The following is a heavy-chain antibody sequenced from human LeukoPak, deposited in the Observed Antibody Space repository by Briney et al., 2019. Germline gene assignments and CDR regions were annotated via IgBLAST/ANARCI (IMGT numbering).Heavy chain of an antibody. D-gene: IGHD4-17*01. J-gene: IGHJ4*02. V-gene: IGHV3-74*01. CDR2: INRDGGGT. CDR1: RFTFSDYW. Sequence: GGSLRLSCAASRFTFSDYWMHWVRQAPGKGLVWVSRINRDGGGTTYADSVKGRFTISKDNAKNTLYLQMNSLRAEDTAVYFCARVAYGDYGVFDYWGQGTLVTVSS. CDR3: ARVAYGDYGVFDY.